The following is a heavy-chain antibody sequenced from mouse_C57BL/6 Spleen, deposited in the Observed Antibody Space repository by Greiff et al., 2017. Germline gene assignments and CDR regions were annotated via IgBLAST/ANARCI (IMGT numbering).Heavy chain of an antibody. J-gene: IGHJ4*01. CDR1: GYAFSSSW. V-gene: IGHV1-82*01. CDR2: IYPGDGDT. CDR3: ARGSGYYAMDV. Sequence: VQLQQSGPELVKPGASVKISCKASGYAFSSSWMNWVQQRPGKGLEWIGRIYPGDGDTNYNGTFKGKATLTADKSSSTAYMQLSSLTSEDSAVYFCARGSGYYAMDVWGKGTSVTVSS.